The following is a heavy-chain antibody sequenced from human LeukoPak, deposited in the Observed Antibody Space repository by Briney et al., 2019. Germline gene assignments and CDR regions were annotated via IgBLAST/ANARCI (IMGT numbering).Heavy chain of an antibody. D-gene: IGHD3-22*01. CDR2: INSSGGGT. CDR3: ARASYYYDFSF. V-gene: IGHV1-46*01. J-gene: IGHJ4*02. Sequence: ASVKVSCKASGYTFTSYFMHWVRQAPGQGLDWMGVINSSGGGTSYAQKFQGRATMTRDTSTSTVYMELSSLRSEDTAVYYCARASYYYDFSFWGQGTLVTVSS. CDR1: GYTFTSYF.